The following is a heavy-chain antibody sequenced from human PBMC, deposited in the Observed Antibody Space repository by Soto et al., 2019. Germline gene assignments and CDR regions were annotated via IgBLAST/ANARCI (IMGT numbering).Heavy chain of an antibody. Sequence: PSETLSLTCGVSGGSISSGCYSWNWIRQPPGKGLEWIGYIYHSGSTYYNPSLKSRVTISVDRSKNQFSLKLSSVTAADTAVYYCASTTVTTIPTEYYFEYWGQGTLVTVSS. CDR1: GGSISSGCYS. V-gene: IGHV4-30-2*01. CDR2: IYHSGST. J-gene: IGHJ4*02. D-gene: IGHD4-17*01. CDR3: ASTTVTTIPTEYYFEY.